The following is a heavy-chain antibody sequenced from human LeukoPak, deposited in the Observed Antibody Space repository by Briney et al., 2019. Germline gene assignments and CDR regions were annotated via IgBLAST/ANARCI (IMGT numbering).Heavy chain of an antibody. J-gene: IGHJ4*02. CDR3: AKGTCSSKSCYDFDY. Sequence: PGGSLRLSCAASAFTFSSNWMGWVRQAPGKGLEWVANINPDGSAKFYVDSVKGRFTISRDNAKNSLYLQMNSLRADDTAVYYCAKGTCSSKSCYDFDYWGQGTLVTVSS. CDR1: AFTFSSNW. V-gene: IGHV3-7*05. D-gene: IGHD2-2*01. CDR2: INPDGSAK.